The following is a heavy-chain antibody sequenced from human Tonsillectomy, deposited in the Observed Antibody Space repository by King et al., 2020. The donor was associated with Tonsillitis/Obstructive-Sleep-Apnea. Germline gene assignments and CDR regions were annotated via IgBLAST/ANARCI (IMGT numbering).Heavy chain of an antibody. Sequence: VQLVESGGGVVQPGRSLRLSCTASGFTFSSSGMHWVRQAPGKGLEWVAAISYDGSYKYYGDSVKGRFTISRDNSKNTVYLQMNSLRGEDTALYYCAKDLVGAESFDYWGQGTLVTVSS. CDR2: ISYDGSYK. CDR3: AKDLVGAESFDY. J-gene: IGHJ4*02. CDR1: GFTFSSSG. D-gene: IGHD1-26*01. V-gene: IGHV3-30*18.